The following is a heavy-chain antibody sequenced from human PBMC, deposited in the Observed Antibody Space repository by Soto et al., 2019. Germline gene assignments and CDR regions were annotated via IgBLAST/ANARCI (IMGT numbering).Heavy chain of an antibody. CDR3: ARVAWYDNNAEYFQH. D-gene: IGHD1-1*01. V-gene: IGHV3-11*06. Sequence: QVQLVESGGGLVKPGGSLRLSCAASGFTFSDHYMSWIRQAPGKGLEWVSYISSSSSYTDYADSVKGRFTISRDNAKNSGFLQMNSLRAEDTAVYFCARVAWYDNNAEYFQHWGQGTLVTVSS. J-gene: IGHJ1*01. CDR2: ISSSSSYT. CDR1: GFTFSDHY.